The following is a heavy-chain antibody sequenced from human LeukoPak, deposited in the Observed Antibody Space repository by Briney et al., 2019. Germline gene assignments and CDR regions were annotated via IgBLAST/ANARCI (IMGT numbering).Heavy chain of an antibody. D-gene: IGHD3-10*01. CDR3: TTTERFGELYR. Sequence: GGSLRLSCAASGFTFSNAWMSWVRQAPGKGLEWVGRIKSKTDGGTTDYAAHVKGRFTISRDDSKNTLYLQMNSLKTEDTAVYYCTTTERFGELYRWGQGTLVTVSS. CDR1: GFTFSNAW. CDR2: IKSKTDGGTT. V-gene: IGHV3-15*01. J-gene: IGHJ4*02.